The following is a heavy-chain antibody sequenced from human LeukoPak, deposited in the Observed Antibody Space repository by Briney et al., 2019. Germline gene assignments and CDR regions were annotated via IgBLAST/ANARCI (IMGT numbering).Heavy chain of an antibody. D-gene: IGHD4-17*01. CDR2: IYSGGST. V-gene: IGHV3-53*01. CDR1: GFTVSSNY. Sequence: GGSLRLSCAASGFTVSSNYMSWVRQAPGKGLQWVSIIYSGGSTYYADSVKGRLTISRDNSRNTLYLQMNSLRAEDTAVYYCARDLGASYYYSMDVWGQGTTVTGSS. CDR3: ARDLGASYYYSMDV. J-gene: IGHJ6*02.